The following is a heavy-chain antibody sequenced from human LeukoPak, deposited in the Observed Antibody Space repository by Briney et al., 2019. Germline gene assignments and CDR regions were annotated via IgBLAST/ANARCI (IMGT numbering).Heavy chain of an antibody. D-gene: IGHD7-27*01. Sequence: GGSLTLSCAASGFTFSGSAMHWVRQASGKGLEWVGRIRSKANSYATAYAASVKGRFTISRDDSKSTAYLQMNSLKTEDTAVYYCTTSRSLGDYWGQGTLVTVSS. CDR1: GFTFSGSA. J-gene: IGHJ4*02. CDR3: TTSRSLGDY. V-gene: IGHV3-73*01. CDR2: IRSKANSYAT.